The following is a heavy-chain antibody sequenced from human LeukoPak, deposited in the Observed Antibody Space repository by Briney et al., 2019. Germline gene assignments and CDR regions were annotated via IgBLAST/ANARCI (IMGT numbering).Heavy chain of an antibody. D-gene: IGHD1-26*01. J-gene: IGHJ4*02. V-gene: IGHV4-59*01. CDR1: GGSISSYY. CDR2: IYYSSST. CDR3: TRGGISVSYN. Sequence: SETLSLTCTVSGGSISSYYWSWIRQPPGKGLEWIGYIYYSSSTNYNPSLKSRVTISVDTSKNQFSLRLNSVTAADTAVYYCTRGGISVSYNWGQGTLVTVSS.